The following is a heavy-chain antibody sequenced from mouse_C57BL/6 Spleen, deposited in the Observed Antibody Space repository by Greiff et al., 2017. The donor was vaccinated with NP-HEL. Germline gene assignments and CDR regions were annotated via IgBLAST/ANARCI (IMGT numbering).Heavy chain of an antibody. CDR1: GYTFTSYW. V-gene: IGHV1-52*01. D-gene: IGHD2-2*01. CDR2: IDPSDSET. J-gene: IGHJ2*01. Sequence: VQLQQPGAELVRPGSSVKLSCKASGYTFTSYWMHWVKQRPIQGLEWIGNIDPSDSETHYNQKFKDKATLTVDKSSSTAYMQLSSLTSEDSAVYYCARVAGYGYDRRDYFDYWGQGTTLTVSS. CDR3: ARVAGYGYDRRDYFDY.